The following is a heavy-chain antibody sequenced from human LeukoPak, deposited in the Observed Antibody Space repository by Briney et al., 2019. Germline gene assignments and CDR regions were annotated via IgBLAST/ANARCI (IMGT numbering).Heavy chain of an antibody. J-gene: IGHJ4*02. CDR3: ARDTLTYSSSPI. V-gene: IGHV3-30*03. D-gene: IGHD6-6*01. CDR1: GFTFSSYG. Sequence: PGRSLRLSCAASGFTFSSYGMHWVRQAPGKGLEWVAVISYDGSNKYYADSVKGRFTISRDNSKNTLYLQMNSLRAEDTAVYYCARDTLTYSSSPIWGQGTLVTVSS. CDR2: ISYDGSNK.